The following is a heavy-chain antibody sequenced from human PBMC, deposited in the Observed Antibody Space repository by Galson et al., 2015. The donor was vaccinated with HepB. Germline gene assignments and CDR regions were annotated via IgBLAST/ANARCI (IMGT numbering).Heavy chain of an antibody. V-gene: IGHV3-48*01. D-gene: IGHD6-13*01. J-gene: IGHJ6*02. Sequence: SLRLSCAASGFTFSSYSMDWVRQAPGKGLEWVSYISSSSSTIYYADSVKGRFTISRDNAKNSLYLQMNSLRAEDTAVYYCARGSRSSWDTYYYGMDVWGQGTTVTVSS. CDR2: ISSSSSTI. CDR1: GFTFSSYS. CDR3: ARGSRSSWDTYYYGMDV.